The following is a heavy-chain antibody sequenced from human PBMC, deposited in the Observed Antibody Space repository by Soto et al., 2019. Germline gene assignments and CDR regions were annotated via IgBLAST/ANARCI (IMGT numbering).Heavy chain of an antibody. V-gene: IGHV4-39*01. CDR1: GGSISSSSYY. Sequence: SETLSLTCPVSGGSISSSSYYWGWIRQPPGKGLEWIGSIYYSGSTYYNPSLKSRVTISVDTSKNQFSLKLSSVTAADTAVYYCARHETYYDILTGYYPYWYFDLWGRGTLVTVSS. D-gene: IGHD3-9*01. CDR2: IYYSGST. J-gene: IGHJ2*01. CDR3: ARHETYYDILTGYYPYWYFDL.